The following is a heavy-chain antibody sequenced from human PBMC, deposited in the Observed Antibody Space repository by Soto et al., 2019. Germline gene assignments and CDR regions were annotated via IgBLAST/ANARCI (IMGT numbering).Heavy chain of an antibody. Sequence: QVQLQESGPGLVKPSQTLSLTCTVSGGSISSGGYYWSWIRQHPGKGLEWIGYIYYSGSTYYNPSLKSRVTISVDTSKNQFPLKLSSMTAADTAVYYCARDHCSGGSCYSFSWFDPWGQGTLVTVSS. J-gene: IGHJ5*02. D-gene: IGHD2-15*01. V-gene: IGHV4-31*03. CDR1: GGSISSGGYY. CDR2: IYYSGST. CDR3: ARDHCSGGSCYSFSWFDP.